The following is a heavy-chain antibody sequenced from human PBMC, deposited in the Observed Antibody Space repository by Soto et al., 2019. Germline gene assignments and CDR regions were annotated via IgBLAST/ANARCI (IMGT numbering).Heavy chain of an antibody. V-gene: IGHV3-23*01. CDR1: GFNXSSYD. J-gene: IGHJ3*02. CDR2: ILVGGSP. Sequence: GXSXRRSCAVSGFNXSSYDITCVRQAPGKGLEWVSTILVGGSPHYEYSVKGRFTISRDTSKNTVYLQMNSLTAGVTAVYYCAKATATSGGAFEIYGQGEMV. CDR3: AKATATSGGAFEI. D-gene: IGHD1-1*01.